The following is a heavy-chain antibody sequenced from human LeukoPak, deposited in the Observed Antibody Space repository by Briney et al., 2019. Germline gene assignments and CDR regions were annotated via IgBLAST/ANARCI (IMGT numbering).Heavy chain of an antibody. CDR2: IYYSGST. Sequence: PSETLSLTCTVSGGSISSSSYYWGWIRQPPGKGLEWIGSIYYSGSTYYNPSLKSRVTISVDTSKNQFSLKLSSVTAADTAVYYCARTRLGELSTFDYWGQGTLVTVSS. CDR3: ARTRLGELSTFDY. J-gene: IGHJ4*02. V-gene: IGHV4-39*01. D-gene: IGHD3-16*02. CDR1: GGSISSSSYY.